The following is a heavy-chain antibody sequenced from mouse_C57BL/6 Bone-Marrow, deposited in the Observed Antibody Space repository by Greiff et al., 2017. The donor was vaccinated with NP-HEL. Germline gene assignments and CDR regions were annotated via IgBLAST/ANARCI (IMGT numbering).Heavy chain of an antibody. CDR3: AREGGYYGSPFAY. CDR2: ISYDGSN. D-gene: IGHD1-1*01. V-gene: IGHV3-6*01. J-gene: IGHJ3*01. Sequence: EVKLVESGPGLVKPSQSLSLTCSVTGYSIISGYYWNWNRQLPGNQLEWMDYISYDGSNNYNPSLKNRISITRDISKNQFFLKLTSVTTEDTATYYCAREGGYYGSPFAYWGQGTLVTVSA. CDR1: GYSIISGYY.